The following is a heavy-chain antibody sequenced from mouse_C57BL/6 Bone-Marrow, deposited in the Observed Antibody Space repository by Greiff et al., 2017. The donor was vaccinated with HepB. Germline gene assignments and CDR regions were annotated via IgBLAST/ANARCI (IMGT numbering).Heavy chain of an antibody. CDR3: AREGGGIYFDY. J-gene: IGHJ2*01. V-gene: IGHV3-6*01. Sequence: EVKVEESGPGLVKPSQSLSLTCSVTGYSITSGYYWNWIRQFPGNKLEWMGYISYDGSNNYNPSLKNRISITRDTSKNQFFLKLNSVTTEDTATYYCAREGGGIYFDYWGQGTTLTVSS. CDR1: GYSITSGYY. CDR2: ISYDGSN.